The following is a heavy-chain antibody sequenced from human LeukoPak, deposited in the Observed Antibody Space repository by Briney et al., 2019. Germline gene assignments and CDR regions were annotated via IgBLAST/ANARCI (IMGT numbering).Heavy chain of an antibody. CDR1: GFAFSTYA. J-gene: IGHJ4*02. CDR2: ISGGSGST. D-gene: IGHD1-26*01. CDR3: ARDRVVGVTKFDY. Sequence: PGGSLRLSCAASGFAFSTYAMSWVRQAPGKGLEWVSGISGGSGSTYYADSVKGRFTISRDNSKKTLYLQMNSLRAEDTATYYCARDRVVGVTKFDYWGQGTLVTVSS. V-gene: IGHV3-23*01.